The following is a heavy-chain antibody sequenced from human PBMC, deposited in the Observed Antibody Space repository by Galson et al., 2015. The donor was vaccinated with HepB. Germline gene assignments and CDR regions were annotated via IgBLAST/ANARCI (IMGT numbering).Heavy chain of an antibody. V-gene: IGHV3-23*01. J-gene: IGHJ5*02. CDR1: GFTFSSYA. D-gene: IGHD4-23*01. CDR2: ISGSGGST. CDR3: ARHPSRYGGNSDSPLDWFDP. Sequence: SLRLSCAASGFTFSSYAMSWVRQAPGKGLEWVSAISGSGGSTYYADSVKGRFTISRDNSKNTLYLQMSSLKASDTAMYYCARHPSRYGGNSDSPLDWFDPWGQGTLVTVSS.